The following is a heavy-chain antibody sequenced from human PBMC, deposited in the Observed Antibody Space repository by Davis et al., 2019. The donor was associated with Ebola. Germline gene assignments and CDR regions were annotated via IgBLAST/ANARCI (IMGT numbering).Heavy chain of an antibody. CDR2: LYYSGST. CDR1: GGSISSYY. D-gene: IGHD3-10*01. J-gene: IGHJ4*02. CDR3: ARDGNYGSGSYSY. Sequence: MPSETLSLTCTVSGGSISSYYWSWIRQPPGKGLEWIGYLYYSGSTNYNPSLKSRVTISVDTSKNQFSLKLSSVTAADTAVYYCARDGNYGSGSYSYWGQGTLVTGSS. V-gene: IGHV4-59*01.